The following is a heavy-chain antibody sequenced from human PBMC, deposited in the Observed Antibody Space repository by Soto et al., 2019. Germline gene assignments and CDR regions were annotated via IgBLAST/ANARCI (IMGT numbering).Heavy chain of an antibody. CDR2: IYYSGST. Sequence: PSETLSLTCTISGGSISPYYWSWIRQPPGKGLEWIGYIYYSGSTKYNPSLKSRVTISIGTSQNQFSLRLSSVTAADTAVYYCVRVGGYFGDYPNFAYWRQGTQVPVSS. CDR1: GGSISPYY. V-gene: IGHV4-59*01. D-gene: IGHD4-17*01. J-gene: IGHJ4*02. CDR3: VRVGGYFGDYPNFAY.